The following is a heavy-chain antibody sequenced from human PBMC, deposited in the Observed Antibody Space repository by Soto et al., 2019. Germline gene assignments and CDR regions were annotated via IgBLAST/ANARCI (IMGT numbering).Heavy chain of an antibody. CDR3: ARLSGDGFWKSYSPYNLFES. J-gene: IGHJ5*01. Sequence: LRLSCAASGFAFANYEMHWVRQAPGKGLDWVAYINGGGDVKYYADSVEGRFTISRDNAKNALFLQMDNLRAEDTAIYYCARLSGDGFWKSYSPYNLFESWGQGALVPSPQ. D-gene: IGHD3-3*01. CDR1: GFAFANYE. V-gene: IGHV3-48*03. CDR2: INGGGDVK.